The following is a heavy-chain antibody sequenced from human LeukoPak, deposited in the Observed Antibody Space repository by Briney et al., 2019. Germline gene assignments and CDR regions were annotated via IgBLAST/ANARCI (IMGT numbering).Heavy chain of an antibody. CDR3: ARGRPPTMVRGVTLNWFDP. CDR2: IYYSGST. Sequence: SETLSLTCTVSGGSISSSSYYWGWIRQPPGKGLEWIGSIYYSGSTYYNPSLKSRVTISVDRSKNQFSLKLSSVTAADTAVYYCARGRPPTMVRGVTLNWFDPWGQGTLVTVSS. V-gene: IGHV4-39*07. D-gene: IGHD3-10*01. CDR1: GGSISSSSYY. J-gene: IGHJ5*02.